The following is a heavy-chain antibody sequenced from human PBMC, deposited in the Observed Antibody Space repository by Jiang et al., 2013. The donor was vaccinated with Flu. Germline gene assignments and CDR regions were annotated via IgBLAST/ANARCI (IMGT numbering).Heavy chain of an antibody. CDR2: IYWDNDN. D-gene: IGHD1-7*01. J-gene: IGHJ4*02. CDR3: AHRLLSPGNWDSGTFDY. Sequence: TQTLTLTCTFSGFSLTTRPMGVGWIRQPPGKALECLGLIYWDNDNRYNPFLKTRLTLTKDTSKNQVVLTMTNMDPADTATYFCAHRLLSPGNWDSGTFDYWGQGTLVTVSS. V-gene: IGHV2-5*02. CDR1: GFSLTTRPMG.